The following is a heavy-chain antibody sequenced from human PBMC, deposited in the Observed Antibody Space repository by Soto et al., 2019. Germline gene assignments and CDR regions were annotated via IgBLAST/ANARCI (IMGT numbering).Heavy chain of an antibody. J-gene: IGHJ4*02. D-gene: IGHD3-3*01. V-gene: IGHV3-64D*06. Sequence: GGSLRLSCSASGFTFSSYSMHWVRQAPGKGLEFVAVIRNNGISTYYADSVKGRFTISRDNSNNTVSLQMRSLRREDTAVYYCAKSPEWPNRYFDYWGQGTLVTVSS. CDR1: GFTFSSYS. CDR2: IRNNGIST. CDR3: AKSPEWPNRYFDY.